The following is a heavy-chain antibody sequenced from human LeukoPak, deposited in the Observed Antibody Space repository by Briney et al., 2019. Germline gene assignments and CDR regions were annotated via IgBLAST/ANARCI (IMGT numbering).Heavy chain of an antibody. D-gene: IGHD3-10*01. CDR3: ARQPPYDSGSHHGGFDI. Sequence: GESLKISCRVSGYSFTTYWIGWVRQMPGKGLEWMGIIYPGDSDTIYSPSFQGQVTISADKSISTAYLQWSSLKASDTAMFYCARQPPYDSGSHHGGFDIWGQGTMVTVSS. V-gene: IGHV5-51*01. J-gene: IGHJ3*02. CDR2: IYPGDSDT. CDR1: GYSFTTYW.